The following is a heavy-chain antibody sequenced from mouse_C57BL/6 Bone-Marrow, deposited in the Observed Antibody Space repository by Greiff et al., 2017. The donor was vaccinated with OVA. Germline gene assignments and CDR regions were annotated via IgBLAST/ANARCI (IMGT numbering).Heavy chain of an antibody. CDR3: ARGGYGKDFDV. J-gene: IGHJ1*03. Sequence: EVNVVESGGGLVKPGGSLKLSCAASGFTFSSYAMSWVRQTPEKRLEWVATISDGGSYTYYPDNVKGRFTISRDNAKNNLYLQMSHLKSEDTAMYYCARGGYGKDFDVWGTGTTVTVSS. CDR1: GFTFSSYA. CDR2: ISDGGSYT. V-gene: IGHV5-4*03. D-gene: IGHD1-1*01.